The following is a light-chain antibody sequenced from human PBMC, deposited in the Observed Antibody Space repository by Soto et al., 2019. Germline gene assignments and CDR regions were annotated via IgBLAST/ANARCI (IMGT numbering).Light chain of an antibody. J-gene: IGKJ5*01. V-gene: IGKV3-15*01. CDR1: QSINND. CDR2: DAS. CDR3: QQYHKWPPVT. Sequence: IGMAQSPATLSVSHGDRATLSSRASQSINNDLSWYQHKPGQAPRLLIYDASTRATGIPARFSGSGAGTEFTLTISSLLSEDFAVYYCQQYHKWPPVTFGQGTRLEIK.